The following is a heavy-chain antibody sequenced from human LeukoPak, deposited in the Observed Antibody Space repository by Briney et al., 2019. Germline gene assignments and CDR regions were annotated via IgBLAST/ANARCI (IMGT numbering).Heavy chain of an antibody. CDR3: VRSVGATHPGDY. Sequence: GGSLRLSCAASGFTFSSYSMNWVRQAPGKGLEWVAVIWYDGSYKYYADSVKGRFSISRDNSKNTLFLQMNSLIAEDTTVYYCVRSVGATHPGDYWGQGTLVTVSS. CDR1: GFTFSSYS. V-gene: IGHV3-33*08. J-gene: IGHJ4*02. D-gene: IGHD1-26*01. CDR2: IWYDGSYK.